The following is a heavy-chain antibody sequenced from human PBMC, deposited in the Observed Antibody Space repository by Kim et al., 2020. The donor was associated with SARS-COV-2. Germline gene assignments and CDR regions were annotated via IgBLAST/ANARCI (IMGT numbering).Heavy chain of an antibody. CDR2: ISGSGGST. Sequence: GGSLRLSCAASGFTFSSYAMSWVRQAPGKGLEWVSAISGSGGSTYYADSVKGRFTISRDNSKNTLYLQMNSLRAEDTAVYYCAKTGYQLLFIMARAEYFQHWGQGTLVTVSS. CDR3: AKTGYQLLFIMARAEYFQH. CDR1: GFTFSSYA. V-gene: IGHV3-23*01. J-gene: IGHJ1*01. D-gene: IGHD2-2*01.